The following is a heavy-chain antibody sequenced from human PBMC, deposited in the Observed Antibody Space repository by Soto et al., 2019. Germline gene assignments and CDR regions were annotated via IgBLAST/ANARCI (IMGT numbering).Heavy chain of an antibody. V-gene: IGHV1-8*01. J-gene: IGHJ4*02. CDR1: GYTFTSYD. CDR3: ARGHYDFWSGYYLSNHHSGINDY. CDR2: MNPNSGNT. Sequence: QVQLVQSGAEVKKPGASVKVSCKASGYTFTSYDINWVRQATGQGLEWMGWMNPNSGNTGYAQKCQGRINMTSKTPISTAYRELSSLRSEDTAVYYCARGHYDFWSGYYLSNHHSGINDYSGQGTLVTVSS. D-gene: IGHD3-3*01.